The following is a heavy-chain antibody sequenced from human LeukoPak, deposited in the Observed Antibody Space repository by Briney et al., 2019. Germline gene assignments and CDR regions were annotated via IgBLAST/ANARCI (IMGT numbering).Heavy chain of an antibody. D-gene: IGHD3-3*01. CDR2: ISWNSGSK. CDR3: AKGPRNYDFWSGYYFYYFDY. V-gene: IGHV3-9*01. J-gene: IGHJ4*02. CDR1: GFTFYDYA. Sequence: GGSLRLSCAASGFTFYDYAMHWVRQAPGRGLEWVSGISWNSGSKGYADSVKGRFTISRDNAKNSLYLQMNSLRAEDTALYYCAKGPRNYDFWSGYYFYYFDYWGQGTLVTVSS.